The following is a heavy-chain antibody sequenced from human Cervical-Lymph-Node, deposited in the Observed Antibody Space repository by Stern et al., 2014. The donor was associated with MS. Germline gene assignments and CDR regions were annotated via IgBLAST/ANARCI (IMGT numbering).Heavy chain of an antibody. CDR1: GGTFSSYT. D-gene: IGHD6-19*01. V-gene: IGHV1-69*09. Sequence: VQLVESGAEVKKPGSSGKVSCKASGGTFSSYTISWVRQAPGQGLEWMGRIIPILGIANYAQKFQGRVTITADKSTSTAYMELSSLRSEDTAVYYCARDQGGYSSGWYTGFDYWGQGTLVTVSS. J-gene: IGHJ4*02. CDR2: IIPILGIA. CDR3: ARDQGGYSSGWYTGFDY.